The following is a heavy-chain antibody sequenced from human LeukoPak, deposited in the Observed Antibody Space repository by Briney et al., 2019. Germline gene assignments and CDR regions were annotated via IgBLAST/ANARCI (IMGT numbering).Heavy chain of an antibody. Sequence: GGSLRLSCSASGFTFSIYEMNWVRQAPGKGLEWVAYISSSGSTIYYADSVKGRFTISRDNAKNSLYLQMNSLRGEDTAIYYCARDGDSYGYGIDYWGQGTLVTVSP. CDR3: ARDGDSYGYGIDY. CDR1: GFTFSIYE. D-gene: IGHD5-18*01. J-gene: IGHJ4*02. V-gene: IGHV3-48*03. CDR2: ISSSGSTI.